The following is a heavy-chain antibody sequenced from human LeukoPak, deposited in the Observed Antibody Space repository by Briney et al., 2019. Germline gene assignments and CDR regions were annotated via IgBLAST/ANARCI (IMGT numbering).Heavy chain of an antibody. V-gene: IGHV1-18*01. D-gene: IGHD2-2*01. CDR1: GYTFTSYG. J-gene: IGHJ3*02. CDR2: ISAYNGNT. Sequence: ASVKVSCKASGYTFTSYGISWGRQAPGQGLEWMGCISAYNGNTNYAQKLQGRVTMTTDTSTSTAYMELRSLRSDDTAVYYCSSCSSTSCSSDAFDIWGQGTMVTVSS. CDR3: SSCSSTSCSSDAFDI.